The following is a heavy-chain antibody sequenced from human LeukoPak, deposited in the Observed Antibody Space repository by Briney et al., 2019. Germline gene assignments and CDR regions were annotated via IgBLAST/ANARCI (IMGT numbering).Heavy chain of an antibody. CDR2: ISTSGDTT. V-gene: IGHV3-23*01. D-gene: IGHD2/OR15-2a*01. J-gene: IGHJ4*02. CDR1: GFTFSTYA. Sequence: GESLRLSCAASGFTFSTYAMHWVRLAPGKGLEWVSIISTSGDTTYYAGSVKGRFTISRDNSKNTLFLQMNSLRAEDTAVYYCARGSPLSYYFDYWGQGTLVTVSS. CDR3: ARGSPLSYYFDY.